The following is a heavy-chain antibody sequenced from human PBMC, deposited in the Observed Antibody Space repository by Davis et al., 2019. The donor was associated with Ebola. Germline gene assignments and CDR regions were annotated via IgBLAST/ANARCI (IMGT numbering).Heavy chain of an antibody. CDR2: ISHSGHT. Sequence: ESLKISCAASGFTFSTYSMSWVRQPPGKGLEWIGDISHSGHTYYNPSLRSRLTISVDTSKNQFSLKLSSVTAADTAVYYCARRPIVVTYYYYGMDVWGKGTTVTVSS. CDR1: GFTFSTYS. V-gene: IGHV4-34*01. J-gene: IGHJ6*04. D-gene: IGHD4-23*01. CDR3: ARRPIVVTYYYYGMDV.